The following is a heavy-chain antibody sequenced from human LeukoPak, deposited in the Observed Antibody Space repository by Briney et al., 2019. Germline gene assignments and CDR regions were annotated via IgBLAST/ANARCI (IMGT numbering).Heavy chain of an antibody. Sequence: SETLSLTCTVSGGSISSSSYYWGWLRQPPGKGLEWIGSIYYSGSTYYNPSLKSRVTISVDTSKNQFSLKLSSVTAADTAVYYCARVNMDYDSSGYSLDYWGQGTLVTVSS. V-gene: IGHV4-39*07. CDR2: IYYSGST. CDR3: ARVNMDYDSSGYSLDY. J-gene: IGHJ4*02. D-gene: IGHD3-22*01. CDR1: GGSISSSSYY.